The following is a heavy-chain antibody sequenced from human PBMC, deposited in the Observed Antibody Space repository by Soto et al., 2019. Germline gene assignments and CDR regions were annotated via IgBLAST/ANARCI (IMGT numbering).Heavy chain of an antibody. CDR3: ARDGSGHDFWDGPWYFDS. Sequence: QVQLQESGPGLVKPSETLSLTCTVSGGSISTSYWSWIWQPPGKGLEWLGYVYYIGSTKYNPSLKNRVTISVDTSQNQFSLKLESVSAADTALYYCARDGSGHDFWDGPWYFDSWGQGTLVTVSS. V-gene: IGHV4-59*01. J-gene: IGHJ4*02. D-gene: IGHD3-3*01. CDR1: GGSISTSY. CDR2: VYYIGST.